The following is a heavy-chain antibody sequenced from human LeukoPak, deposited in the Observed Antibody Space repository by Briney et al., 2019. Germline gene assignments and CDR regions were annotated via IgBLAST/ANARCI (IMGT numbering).Heavy chain of an antibody. CDR3: AREKPRGYDILTGYYSGWYFDL. Sequence: SETLSLTCTVSGGSISSSSYYWGWIRQPPGKGLEWIGRIYTSGSTNYNPSLKSRVTMSVDTSKNQFSLKLSSVTAADTAVYYCAREKPRGYDILTGYYSGWYFDLWGRGTLVTVSS. V-gene: IGHV4-39*07. CDR1: GGSISSSSYY. CDR2: IYTSGST. D-gene: IGHD3-9*01. J-gene: IGHJ2*01.